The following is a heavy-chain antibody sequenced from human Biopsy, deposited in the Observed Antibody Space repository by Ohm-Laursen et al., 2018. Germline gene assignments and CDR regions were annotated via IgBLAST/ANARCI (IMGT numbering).Heavy chain of an antibody. CDR1: GVSITAYY. D-gene: IGHD2-15*01. V-gene: IGHV4-4*09. Sequence: SDTLSLTCTVSGVSITAYYWSWIRQPPGKGLECIGNIHHSGSTNYNPSLKSRLTISVDTSKNQFSLKLSSVTAADTAVYYCARMDCSGGSCHYYSYSMDVWGQGTTVTVSS. CDR3: ARMDCSGGSCHYYSYSMDV. J-gene: IGHJ6*02. CDR2: IHHSGST.